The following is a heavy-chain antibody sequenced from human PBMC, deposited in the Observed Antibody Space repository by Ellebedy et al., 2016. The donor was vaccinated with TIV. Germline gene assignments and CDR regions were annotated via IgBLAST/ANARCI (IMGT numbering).Heavy chain of an antibody. J-gene: IGHJ4*02. Sequence: GGSLRLSCAASGFTFSIYRMNWVRQAPGKGLEWVSAISGTGDTSYGDSVKGRFTISRDNSKNTLYLEMNSLRAEDTALYYCAKMNWNDAQGYWGQGTLLIVSS. CDR2: ISGTGDT. D-gene: IGHD1-1*01. CDR3: AKMNWNDAQGY. V-gene: IGHV3-23*01. CDR1: GFTFSIYR.